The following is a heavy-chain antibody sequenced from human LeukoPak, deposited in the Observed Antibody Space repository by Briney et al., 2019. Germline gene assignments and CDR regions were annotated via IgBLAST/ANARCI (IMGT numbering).Heavy chain of an antibody. CDR1: GGSFSGYY. V-gene: IGHV4-34*01. J-gene: IGHJ6*02. Sequence: SETLSLTCAVYGGSFSGYYWSWIRQPPGKGLEWIGEINHSGSTNYNPSLKSRVTISVDTSKNQFSLKLSSVTAADTAVYYCARGSLLWFGELLPRYGMDVWGQGTTVTVSS. CDR2: INHSGST. CDR3: ARGSLLWFGELLPRYGMDV. D-gene: IGHD3-10*01.